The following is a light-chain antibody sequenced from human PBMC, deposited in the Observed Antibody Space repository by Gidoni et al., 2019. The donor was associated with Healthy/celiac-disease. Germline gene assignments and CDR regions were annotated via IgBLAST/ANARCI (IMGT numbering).Light chain of an antibody. CDR2: AAS. CDR1: QSISSY. Sequence: DIQMTQSPSSLSASVGDRVTITCRASQSISSYLNWYQQKRGKAPKLLIYAASRVQSGVQSRCRGSGAGTDFTLTSRRRQPEDWETYYWQQSYSTSWTFGQGTKVEIK. V-gene: IGKV1-39*01. J-gene: IGKJ1*01. CDR3: QQSYSTSWT.